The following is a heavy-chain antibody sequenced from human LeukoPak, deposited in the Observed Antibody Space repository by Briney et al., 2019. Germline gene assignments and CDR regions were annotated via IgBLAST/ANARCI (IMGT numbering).Heavy chain of an antibody. V-gene: IGHV3-30*04. J-gene: IGHJ4*02. D-gene: IGHD1-1*01. Sequence: GGSLRLSCAASGFTFSSYAMHWVRQAPGKGLEWVAFIAEDGSNEKYTDSVKGRFTISRDNSNNTLYLRMNSLRAEDTGVYYCAKDRETTSSGTFDYWGQGTLVTVSS. CDR2: IAEDGSNE. CDR3: AKDRETTSSGTFDY. CDR1: GFTFSSYA.